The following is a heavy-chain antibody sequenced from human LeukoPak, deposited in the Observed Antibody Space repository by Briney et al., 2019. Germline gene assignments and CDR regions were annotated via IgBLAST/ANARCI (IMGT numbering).Heavy chain of an antibody. CDR1: GYSFTTYW. Sequence: GESLKISCKGSGYSFTTYWIGWVRQMPGKGLDWMGIIYPGDSETRYSPSFQGQVTMSADKSISTAYLQWSSLKASDTATYYCARVITTFGVVKGPFDIWGQGTLVTVSS. J-gene: IGHJ3*02. V-gene: IGHV5-51*01. CDR3: ARVITTFGVVKGPFDI. CDR2: IYPGDSET. D-gene: IGHD3-3*01.